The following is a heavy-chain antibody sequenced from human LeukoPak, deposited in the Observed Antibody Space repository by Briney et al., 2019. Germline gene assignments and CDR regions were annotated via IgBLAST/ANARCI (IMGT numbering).Heavy chain of an antibody. J-gene: IGHJ5*02. CDR1: GGSISSSSYY. CDR2: IYYSGST. Sequence: SETLSLTCTVSGGSISSSSYYWGWIRQPPGKGLEWIGSIYYSGSTYYNPSLKSRVTVSVDTSKNQFSLKLSSVTAADTAVYYCARRVIAVAGTGDWFDPWGQGTLVTVSS. V-gene: IGHV4-39*01. D-gene: IGHD6-19*01. CDR3: ARRVIAVAGTGDWFDP.